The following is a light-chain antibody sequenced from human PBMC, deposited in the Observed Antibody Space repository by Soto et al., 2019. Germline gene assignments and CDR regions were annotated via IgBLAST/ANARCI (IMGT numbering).Light chain of an antibody. CDR2: DVS. V-gene: IGLV2-14*03. J-gene: IGLJ1*01. CDR3: SSYTTSNTRQIV. CDR1: SSDVGGYNY. Sequence: LTQPASVSGSPGQSITISCTGTSSDVGGYNYVSWYQHHPGKAPKLIIYDVSNRPSGVSIRFSGSKSGNTASLTISGLQPEDEADYHCSSYTTSNTRQIVFGTGTKVTVL.